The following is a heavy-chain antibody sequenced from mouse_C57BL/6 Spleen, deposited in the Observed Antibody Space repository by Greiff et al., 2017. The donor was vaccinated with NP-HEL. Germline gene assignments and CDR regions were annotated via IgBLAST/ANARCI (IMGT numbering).Heavy chain of an antibody. CDR3: ARTVVAPYFDY. V-gene: IGHV1-19*01. D-gene: IGHD1-1*01. Sequence: EVQLQQSGPVLVKPGASVKMSCKASGYTFTDYYMNWVKQSHGKSLEWIGVINPYNGGTSYNQKFKGKATLTVDKSSSTAYMELNSLTSEDSAVYYCARTVVAPYFDYWGQGTTLTVSS. CDR2: INPYNGGT. CDR1: GYTFTDYY. J-gene: IGHJ2*01.